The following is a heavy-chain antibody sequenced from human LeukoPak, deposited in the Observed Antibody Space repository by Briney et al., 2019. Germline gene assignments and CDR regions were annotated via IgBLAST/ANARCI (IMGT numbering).Heavy chain of an antibody. Sequence: GGSLRLSCTASGFTVSSNYMSWVRQAPGKGLEWVSVIYSGGSTYYADSVKGRFTISRDNSKNTLYLQMNSLRAEDTAVYYCARDRVGALVYWGQGTLVTVSS. J-gene: IGHJ4*02. V-gene: IGHV3-66*02. CDR2: IYSGGST. D-gene: IGHD1-26*01. CDR3: ARDRVGALVY. CDR1: GFTVSSNY.